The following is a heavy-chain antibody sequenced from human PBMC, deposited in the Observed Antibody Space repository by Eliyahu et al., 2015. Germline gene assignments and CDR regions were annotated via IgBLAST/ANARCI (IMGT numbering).Heavy chain of an antibody. J-gene: IGHJ6*04. D-gene: IGHD6-13*01. V-gene: IGHV4-39*01. CDR3: ARHAPKYSSSAGGMDV. Sequence: QLQLQESGPGLVKPSETLSLTCTVSGGSISSSSYYXGWIRQPPGKGLEWIGXXXYSGSTYYNPSLKSRVTISVDTSKNQFSLKLSSVTAADTAVYYCARHAPKYSSSAGGMDVWGKGTTVTVSS. CDR1: GGSISSSSYY. CDR2: XXYSGST.